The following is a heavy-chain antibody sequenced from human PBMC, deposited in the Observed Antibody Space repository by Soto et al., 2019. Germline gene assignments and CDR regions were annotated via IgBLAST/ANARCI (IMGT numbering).Heavy chain of an antibody. Sequence: QVHLQQWGAGLLNPSETLSLTCAVYGGAFTGYYWRCIPQPTGKGLEWIGELNHSGSTNYNPSLKSPVSMSLDTSKKMFSLKLNPVTAADSAVYYCACTFRFETIVGLVKPIYFDYWSQGLLVSVSS. D-gene: IGHD3-3*01. CDR1: GGAFTGYY. CDR3: ACTFRFETIVGLVKPIYFDY. J-gene: IGHJ4*02. V-gene: IGHV4-34*01. CDR2: LNHSGST.